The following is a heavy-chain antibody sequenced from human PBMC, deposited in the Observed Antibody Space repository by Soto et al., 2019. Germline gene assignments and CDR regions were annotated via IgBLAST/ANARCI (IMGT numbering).Heavy chain of an antibody. CDR2: VYSNGHT. Sequence: HSESMSLTCTVCGDSISNKNYHWGWTRQPPGKGLEWIGTVYSNGHTYHNPSLKSRLAMTVDTSKNQFSLSLISVTAADTAVYFCASLTNGRPGDFCGQRTLVTVSS. V-gene: IGHV4-39*01. J-gene: IGHJ4*02. CDR3: ASLTNGRPGDF. CDR1: GDSISNKNYH. D-gene: IGHD2-8*01.